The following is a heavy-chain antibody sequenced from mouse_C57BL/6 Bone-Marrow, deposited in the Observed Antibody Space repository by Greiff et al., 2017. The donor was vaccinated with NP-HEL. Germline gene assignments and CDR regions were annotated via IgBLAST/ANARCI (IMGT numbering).Heavy chain of an antibody. CDR2: IDPADGNT. J-gene: IGHJ1*01. V-gene: IGHV14-3*01. Sequence: EVQRVESVAELVRPGASVKLSCTASGFNIKNNYMHWVKQRPEQGLEWIGRIDPADGNTKYAPKFQGKATITADTSSNTAYLQLSSLTSEDTAIYYCAHWYFDVWGPGTTVTVTS. CDR3: AHWYFDV. CDR1: GFNIKNNY.